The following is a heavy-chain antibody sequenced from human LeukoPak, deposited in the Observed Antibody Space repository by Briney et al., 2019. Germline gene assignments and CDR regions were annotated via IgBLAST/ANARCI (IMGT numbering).Heavy chain of an antibody. V-gene: IGHV3-11*01. CDR2: ISPGGDII. J-gene: IGHJ4*02. D-gene: IGHD6-19*01. Sequence: GGSLRLSCAASRFIFSDYHMNWIRQAPGKGLEWVSYISPGGDIIYFADYVKGRFTISRDNAKNSLFLQMNSLTAEDTAVYYCASGRDIAVAGPGGYFDYWGQGTLVTVSS. CDR1: RFIFSDYH. CDR3: ASGRDIAVAGPGGYFDY.